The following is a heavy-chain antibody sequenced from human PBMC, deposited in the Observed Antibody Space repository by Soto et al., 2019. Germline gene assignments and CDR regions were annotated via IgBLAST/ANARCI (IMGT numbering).Heavy chain of an antibody. J-gene: IGHJ4*02. CDR1: DHTFPSYS. CDR2: ISAFNGNT. CDR3: ARLLGYCSGGSCEEFDY. Sequence: ASVKVSCKTSDHTFPSYSINWVRQAPGQGLEWMGWISAFNGNTNYAQKVQGRVSMTTDTSTSTAYMELRSLRSDDTAVYYCARLLGYCSGGSCEEFDYWGQGTLVTVSS. D-gene: IGHD2-15*01. V-gene: IGHV1-18*04.